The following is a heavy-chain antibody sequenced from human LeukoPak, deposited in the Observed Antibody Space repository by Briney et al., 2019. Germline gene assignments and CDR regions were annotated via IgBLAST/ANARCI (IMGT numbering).Heavy chain of an antibody. D-gene: IGHD4-23*01. CDR1: GGSFSGYY. Sequence: SETLSLTCAVYGGSFSGYYWSWIRQPPGKGLEWIGEINHSGSTNYNPSLKSRVTISVDTSKNQFSLKLSSVTAADTAVYYCARTVTPLYYFDYWGQGTLVTVSS. CDR2: INHSGST. V-gene: IGHV4-34*01. CDR3: ARTVTPLYYFDY. J-gene: IGHJ4*02.